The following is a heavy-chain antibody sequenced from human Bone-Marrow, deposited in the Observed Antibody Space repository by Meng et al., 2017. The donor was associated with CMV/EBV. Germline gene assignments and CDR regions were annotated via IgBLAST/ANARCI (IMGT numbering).Heavy chain of an antibody. J-gene: IGHJ4*02. V-gene: IGHV3-48*04. CDR3: ARDRWDYDFWSGYPTFDY. CDR2: ISSSSSTI. D-gene: IGHD3-3*01. CDR1: GFTFSSYS. Sequence: GESLKISCAASGFTFSSYSMNWVRQAPGKGLEWVSYISSSSSTIYYADSVKGRFTISRDNAKHSLYLQMNSLRAEDTAVYYCARDRWDYDFWSGYPTFDYWGQGALVTVSS.